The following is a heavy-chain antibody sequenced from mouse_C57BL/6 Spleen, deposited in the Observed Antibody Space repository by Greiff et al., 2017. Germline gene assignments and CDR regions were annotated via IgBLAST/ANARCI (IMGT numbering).Heavy chain of an antibody. D-gene: IGHD2-5*01. CDR3: ARRSVTTLYYYAMDY. J-gene: IGHJ4*01. Sequence: EVMLVESGGGLVQPGGSLKLSCAASGFTFSDYYMYWVRQTPEKRLEWVAYISNGGGSTYYPDTVKGRFTISRDNAKNTLYLQMSRLKSEDTAMYYCARRSVTTLYYYAMDYWGQGTSVTVSS. CDR2: ISNGGGST. V-gene: IGHV5-12*01. CDR1: GFTFSDYY.